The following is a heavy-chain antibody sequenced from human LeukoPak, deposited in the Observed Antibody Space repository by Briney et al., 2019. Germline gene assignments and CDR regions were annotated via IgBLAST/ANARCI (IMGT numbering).Heavy chain of an antibody. Sequence: ASVKVSCKASGYTFTDYYMHWVQQAPGKGLEWMGRVDPEDGETIYAEKFQGRVTMTRDTSISTAYMELSRLRSDDTAVYYCARAYLGTGDFDYWGQGTLVTVSS. D-gene: IGHD7-27*01. CDR3: ARAYLGTGDFDY. CDR2: VDPEDGET. CDR1: GYTFTDYY. V-gene: IGHV1-2*06. J-gene: IGHJ4*02.